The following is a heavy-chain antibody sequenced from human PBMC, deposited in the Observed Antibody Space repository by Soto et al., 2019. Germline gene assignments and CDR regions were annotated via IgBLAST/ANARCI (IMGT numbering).Heavy chain of an antibody. J-gene: IGHJ4*02. D-gene: IGHD6-19*01. CDR1: GFTFSSYA. V-gene: IGHV3-23*01. CDR2: ISGSGGST. Sequence: EVQLLESGGGLVQPGGSLRLSCAASGFTFSSYAMSWVRQAPGKGLEWVSAISGSGGSTYYADSVKGRFTISRDNSKNTLYLQMNSLRAEDTDVYYWAKVVWRQWLTDYWGQGTLVTVSS. CDR3: AKVVWRQWLTDY.